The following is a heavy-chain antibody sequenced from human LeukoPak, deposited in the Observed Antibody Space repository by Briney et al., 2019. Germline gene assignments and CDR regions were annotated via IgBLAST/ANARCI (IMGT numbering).Heavy chain of an antibody. CDR2: IYYSGDT. Sequence: SETLSLTCTVSGGSISSGGYYWNWIRQHPGKGLEWIGNIYYSGDTYYTPSLKSPITISVDTSKNQFSLKVNSVTAADTAVYYCARGVPAAEIDYWGQGTLVTVSS. CDR1: GGSISSGGYY. CDR3: ARGVPAAEIDY. D-gene: IGHD2-2*01. J-gene: IGHJ4*02. V-gene: IGHV4-31*01.